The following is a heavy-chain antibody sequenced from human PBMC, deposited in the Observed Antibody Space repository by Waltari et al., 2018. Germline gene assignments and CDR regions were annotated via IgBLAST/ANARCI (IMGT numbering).Heavy chain of an antibody. D-gene: IGHD3-22*01. Sequence: EVQLLESGGGLVKPGGSLRLSCAASGFSFTSYVMNWVRQPPGKGLEWVSSITINMYHIYNADSVKGRFTISRDNAKNSLYLQMNSLRADDTAVYYCAREPPYDISGPMDVWGQGTTVTVSS. J-gene: IGHJ6*02. V-gene: IGHV3-21*01. CDR1: GFSFTSYV. CDR2: ITINMYHI. CDR3: AREPPYDISGPMDV.